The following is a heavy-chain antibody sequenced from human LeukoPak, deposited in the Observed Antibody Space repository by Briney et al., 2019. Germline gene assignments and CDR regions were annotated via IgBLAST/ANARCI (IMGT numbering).Heavy chain of an antibody. CDR3: ARAVGEVTTVDY. Sequence: SETLSLTCTVSGGSISSSSYYWGWIRQPPGTGLEWIGSIYYSGSTYYNPSLKSRVAISVDTSKNQFSLKLSSVTAADTAVYYCARAVGEVTTVDYWGQGTLVTVSS. CDR2: IYYSGST. CDR1: GGSISSSSYY. J-gene: IGHJ4*02. V-gene: IGHV4-39*07. D-gene: IGHD4-17*01.